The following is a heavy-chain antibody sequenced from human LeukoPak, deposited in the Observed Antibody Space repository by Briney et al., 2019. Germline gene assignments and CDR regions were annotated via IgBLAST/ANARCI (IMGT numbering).Heavy chain of an antibody. Sequence: PGRSLRLSCAASGFTSSSYGMHWVRQAPGKGLEWVAVIWYDGSIKYYADSVKGRFTISRDNSKNTLYLQMNSLRAEDTAVYYCAKEVSSSWYKGWFDPWGQGTLVTVSS. CDR1: GFTSSSYG. CDR2: IWYDGSIK. J-gene: IGHJ5*02. D-gene: IGHD6-13*01. CDR3: AKEVSSSWYKGWFDP. V-gene: IGHV3-33*06.